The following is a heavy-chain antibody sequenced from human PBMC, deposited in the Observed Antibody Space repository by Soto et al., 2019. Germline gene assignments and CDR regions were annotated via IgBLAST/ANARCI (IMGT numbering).Heavy chain of an antibody. V-gene: IGHV1-2*02. CDR2: INPATGAA. CDR1: GYPVTAYY. D-gene: IGHD3-16*01. Sequence: QLHLVQSGAVVKKPGASVTVSCSASGYPVTAYYMHWVRQAPGRGLEWMGGINPATGAAKYTQTFQGRVTMTRNTPTSPVFIELCRLTSGDTAVFDWALGGGVGGAGAAAFDMWGQGTLVTVSS. CDR3: ALGGGVGGAGAAAFDM. J-gene: IGHJ3*02.